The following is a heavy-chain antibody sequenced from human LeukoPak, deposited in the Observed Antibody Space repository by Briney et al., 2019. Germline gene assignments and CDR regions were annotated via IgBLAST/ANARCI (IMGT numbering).Heavy chain of an antibody. D-gene: IGHD2-15*01. CDR2: ISAYNGNT. CDR1: GYTFTSSG. V-gene: IGHV1-18*01. Sequence: ASVKVSCKASGYTFTSSGISWVRQAPGQGLEWMGWISAYNGNTNYAQKLQGRVTMTTDTSTSTAYMELRSLRSDDTAVYYCARNCSGGSCYPFDYWGQGTLVTLSS. CDR3: ARNCSGGSCYPFDY. J-gene: IGHJ4*02.